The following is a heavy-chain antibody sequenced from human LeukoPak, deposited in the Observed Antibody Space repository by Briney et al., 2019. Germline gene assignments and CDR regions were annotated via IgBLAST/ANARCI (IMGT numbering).Heavy chain of an antibody. Sequence: GGSLRLSCAASGFSFTIYAMSWVRQAPGKGLEWVSAISPGGDTIYYLDSVKGRFTISRDNSKNTLYLQMNSLRAEGRAVYYCARRATVVGPAPFDHWGQGTLVTVSS. D-gene: IGHD4-23*01. J-gene: IGHJ4*02. CDR1: GFSFTIYA. CDR3: ARRATVVGPAPFDH. V-gene: IGHV3-23*01. CDR2: ISPGGDTI.